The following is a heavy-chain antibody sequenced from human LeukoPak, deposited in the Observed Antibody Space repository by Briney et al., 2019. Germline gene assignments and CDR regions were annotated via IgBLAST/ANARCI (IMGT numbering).Heavy chain of an antibody. CDR3: ARGGKGSSSSRYNWFDP. D-gene: IGHD6-6*01. Sequence: SETLSLTCTVSGGSISEYYWSWIRQPAGKGLEWIGRIYTSGSTNYNPSLKSRVTISVDTSKNQFSLKLSSVTAADTAVYYCARGGKGSSSSRYNWFDPWGQGTLVTVSS. J-gene: IGHJ5*02. V-gene: IGHV4-4*07. CDR2: IYTSGST. CDR1: GGSISEYY.